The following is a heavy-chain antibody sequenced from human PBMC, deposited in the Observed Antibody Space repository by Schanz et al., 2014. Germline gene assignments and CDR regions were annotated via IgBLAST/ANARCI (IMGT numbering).Heavy chain of an antibody. V-gene: IGHV1-18*01. D-gene: IGHD5-12*01. J-gene: IGHJ4*02. CDR2: ISAYNGNT. CDR1: GYTLSAYS. CDR3: ARTGYDPSLTH. Sequence: QVQLVQSGTQVKKPGASVKVSCKASGYTLSAYSLHWVRQAPGQGLEWMGWISAYNGNTNYAQKLQGRVTMTTDTSTSTAYMELSSLRSEDTAVYYCARTGYDPSLTHWGQGTLVTVSS.